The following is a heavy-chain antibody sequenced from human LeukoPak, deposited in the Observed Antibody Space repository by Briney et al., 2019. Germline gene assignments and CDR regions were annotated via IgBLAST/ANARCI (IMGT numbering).Heavy chain of an antibody. Sequence: SETLSLTCTVSGGSISSYYWSWIRQPPGKGLEWIGYIYYSGSTNYNPSLKSRVTISVDTSKNQFSLKLSSVTAADTAVYYCARIEGGDGSGCLYWGQGTLVTVSS. CDR1: GGSISSYY. V-gene: IGHV4-59*08. D-gene: IGHD6-19*01. J-gene: IGHJ4*02. CDR3: ARIEGGDGSGCLY. CDR2: IYYSGST.